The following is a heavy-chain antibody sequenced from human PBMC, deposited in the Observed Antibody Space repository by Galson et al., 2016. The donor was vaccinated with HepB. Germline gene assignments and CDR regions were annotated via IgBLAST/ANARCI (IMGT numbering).Heavy chain of an antibody. CDR3: ARDLGGYGGY. Sequence: SLRLSCAASGFTFSSYWMHWVRQAPGKGLVWVSRLNSDGTTTRYADSVEGRFTISRDNTKNTLFLQMNSLRAEDTAVYYCARDLGGYGGYWGQGTLVTVSS. CDR1: GFTFSSYW. D-gene: IGHD5-12*01. CDR2: LNSDGTTT. V-gene: IGHV3-74*01. J-gene: IGHJ4*02.